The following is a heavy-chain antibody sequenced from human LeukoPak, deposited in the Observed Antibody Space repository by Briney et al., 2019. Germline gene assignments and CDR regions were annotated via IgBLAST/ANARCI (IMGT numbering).Heavy chain of an antibody. J-gene: IGHJ4*02. D-gene: IGHD3-3*01. Sequence: SVKVSCKASGGTFSSYAISWVRRAPGQGLEWMGGIIPIFGTANYAQKFQGRVTITADESTSTAYMELSSLRSEDTAVYYCARENYDFWSGYPTILDYWGQGTLVTVSS. CDR1: GGTFSSYA. CDR3: ARENYDFWSGYPTILDY. V-gene: IGHV1-69*13. CDR2: IIPIFGTA.